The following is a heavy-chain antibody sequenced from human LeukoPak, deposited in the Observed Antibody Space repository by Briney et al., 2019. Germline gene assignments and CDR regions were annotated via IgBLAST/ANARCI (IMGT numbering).Heavy chain of an antibody. D-gene: IGHD6-19*01. J-gene: IGHJ4*02. Sequence: GRCLRLSCAASGFTFDDYAMEWVRQAAGKGLGWVSGISWNSGSIVYGDSGKGRFTICRDNAKNSLYLQMNSLRAEDTALYYCAKDIEAIAVAGYFDYWGQGTLVTVSS. V-gene: IGHV3-9*01. CDR2: ISWNSGSI. CDR1: GFTFDDYA. CDR3: AKDIEAIAVAGYFDY.